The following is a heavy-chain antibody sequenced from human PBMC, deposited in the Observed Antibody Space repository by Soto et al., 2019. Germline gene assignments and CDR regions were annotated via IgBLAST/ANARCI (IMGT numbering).Heavy chain of an antibody. CDR1: GGYFNDNY. V-gene: IGHV4-34*01. CDR2: ISRSGTT. CDR3: ATTLWVGTQVEL. J-gene: IGHJ5*02. D-gene: IGHD3-10*01. Sequence: QVQLQQWGAGLLKPSETLSLSCAVYGGYFNDNYYTWFRQPPGKGLEWIGEISRSGTTKYIPSLKRRASTSFGTSNTQVSLKMTYVTAADTAVYYCATTLWVGTQVELWGQGALVTVSS.